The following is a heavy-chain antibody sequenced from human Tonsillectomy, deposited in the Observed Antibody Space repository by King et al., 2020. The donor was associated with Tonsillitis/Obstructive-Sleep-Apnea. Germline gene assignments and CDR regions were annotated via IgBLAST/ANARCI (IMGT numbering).Heavy chain of an antibody. CDR3: ARDLGGLHV. Sequence: QLQESGPGLVKPSQTLSLTCTVSGGSISSGGFSWIWIRQHPGRGLEWIGYISYSGSTDYNPSLKSRASITVDSSKNQMSLKLSSLTTAATAVSYAARDLGGLHVWGPGTSVTVSS. CDR1: GGSISSGGFS. V-gene: IGHV4-31*03. J-gene: IGHJ6*02. D-gene: IGHD3-10*01. CDR2: ISYSGST.